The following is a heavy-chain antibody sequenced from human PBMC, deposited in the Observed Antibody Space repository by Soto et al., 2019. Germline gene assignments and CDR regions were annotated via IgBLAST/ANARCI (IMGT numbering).Heavy chain of an antibody. D-gene: IGHD3-3*01. J-gene: IGHJ4*02. CDR2: ISGSGGST. CDR3: AKAGRITIFGVVIMYFDY. V-gene: IGHV3-23*01. CDR1: GFTFSSYA. Sequence: EVQLLESGGGLVQPGGSLRLSCAASGFTFSSYAMSWVRQAPGKGLEWVSAISGSGGSTYYADSVKGRFTISRDNSKNTLYLQMNSLRAEDTAVYYCAKAGRITIFGVVIMYFDYWGQGTLVTVSS.